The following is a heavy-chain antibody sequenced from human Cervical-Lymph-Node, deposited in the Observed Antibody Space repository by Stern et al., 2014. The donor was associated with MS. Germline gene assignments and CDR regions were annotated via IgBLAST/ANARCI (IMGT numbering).Heavy chain of an antibody. CDR1: GFTFSDYY. D-gene: IGHD4-17*01. J-gene: IGHJ4*02. CDR2: ISSTGGTI. Sequence: VQLVESGGGLVEPGGSLRLSCAATGFTFSDYYMSWIRQAPGTGLAWGSYISSTGGTISYGDAVKGRFTVSRDNAKNSLYLQMSSLRAEDTAVYYCARRAYGDFSFDYWGQGTLLTVSS. V-gene: IGHV3-11*01. CDR3: ARRAYGDFSFDY.